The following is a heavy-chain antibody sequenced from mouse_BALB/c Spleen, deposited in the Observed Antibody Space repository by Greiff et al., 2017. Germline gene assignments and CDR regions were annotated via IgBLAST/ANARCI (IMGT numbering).Heavy chain of an antibody. V-gene: IGHV5-15*02. CDR3: ARVYYRYDDYAMDY. Sequence: EVQLVESGGGLVQPGGSRKLSCAASGFTFSDYGMAWVRQAPGKGPEWVAFISNLAYSIYYADTVTGRFTISRENAKNTLYLEMSSLRSEDTAMYYCARVYYRYDDYAMDYWGQGTSVTVSS. CDR2: ISNLAYSI. CDR1: GFTFSDYG. J-gene: IGHJ4*01. D-gene: IGHD2-14*01.